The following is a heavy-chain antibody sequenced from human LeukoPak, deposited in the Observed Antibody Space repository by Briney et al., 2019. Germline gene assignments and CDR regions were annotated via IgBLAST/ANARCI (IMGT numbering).Heavy chain of an antibody. CDR1: GFTFSSYG. CDR2: IWYDGSNK. D-gene: IGHD4-17*01. CDR3: ARAEDYGPYYYHYMDV. Sequence: GRSLRLSCAASGFTFSSYGMHWVRQAPGKGLEWVAVIWYDGSNKYYADSVKGRFTISRDNSKNTLYLQMNSLRAEDTAVYYCARAEDYGPYYYHYMDVWGKGTTVTVSS. V-gene: IGHV3-33*01. J-gene: IGHJ6*03.